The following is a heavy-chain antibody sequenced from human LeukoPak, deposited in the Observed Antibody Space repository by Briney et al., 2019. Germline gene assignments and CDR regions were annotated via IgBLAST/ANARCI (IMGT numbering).Heavy chain of an antibody. D-gene: IGHD1-14*01. CDR3: VRENHGSFDY. Sequence: GGSLRPSCAASGFTFSSYSMNWVRQAPGKGLEWVSYISRSSSTISYADSVKGRFTISRDNAKNSLYLQMNSLRAEDTAVYYCVRENHGSFDYWGQGSLVTVSS. CDR2: ISRSSSTI. V-gene: IGHV3-48*04. CDR1: GFTFSSYS. J-gene: IGHJ4*02.